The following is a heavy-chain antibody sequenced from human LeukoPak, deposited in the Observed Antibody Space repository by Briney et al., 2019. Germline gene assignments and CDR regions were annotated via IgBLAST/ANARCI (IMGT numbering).Heavy chain of an antibody. V-gene: IGHV3-23*01. CDR1: GFTFSSYA. Sequence: GGSLRLSCAASGFTFSSYAMSWVRQAPGKGLEWVSSIRGSGGTTYYADSVKDRFTISRDNSKNTLNLQMNSLRAEDTAVYYCAKSDYGSGSRVAFDIWGQGTMVTVSS. CDR3: AKSDYGSGSRVAFDI. J-gene: IGHJ3*02. D-gene: IGHD3-10*01. CDR2: IRGSGGTT.